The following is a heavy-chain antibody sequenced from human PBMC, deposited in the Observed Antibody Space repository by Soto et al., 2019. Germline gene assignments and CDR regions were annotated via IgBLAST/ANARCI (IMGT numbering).Heavy chain of an antibody. CDR2: IYYTGST. D-gene: IGHD3-22*01. CDR3: ARVGYYYDSGGYYFPDY. V-gene: IGHV4-59*01. Sequence: QVQLQESGPGLVKPSETLSLICTVSGGSISSYYGSWIRQPPGKGLEWIGNIYYTGSTNYNPSLKSRVTMSVDTYKNQFSLKLSSVPAADTAVYYCARVGYYYDSGGYYFPDYWGRGTLITVSS. CDR1: GGSISSYY. J-gene: IGHJ4*02.